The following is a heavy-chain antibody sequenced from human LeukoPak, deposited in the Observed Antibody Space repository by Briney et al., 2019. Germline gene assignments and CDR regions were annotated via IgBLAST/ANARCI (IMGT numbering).Heavy chain of an antibody. CDR1: GGSISSYY. CDR3: ARQNNIVRWFDP. J-gene: IGHJ5*02. V-gene: IGHV4-4*09. CDR2: IYTSGST. Sequence: PETLSLTCTVSGGSISSYYWSWIRQPPGKGLEWIGYIYTSGSTNYNPSLKSRVTISVDTSKNQFSLKLSSVTAADTAVYYCARQNNIVRWFDPWGQGTLVTVSS. D-gene: IGHD2/OR15-2a*01.